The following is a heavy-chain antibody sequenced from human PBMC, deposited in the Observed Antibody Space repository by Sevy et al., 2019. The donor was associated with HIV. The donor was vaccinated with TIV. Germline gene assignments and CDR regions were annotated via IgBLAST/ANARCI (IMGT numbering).Heavy chain of an antibody. J-gene: IGHJ4*02. Sequence: GGSLRLSCAASGFNIESYWMNWVRQAPGKPLEWVANIKGDETVKYYVDSVQVRFTIFRDNGRTLVYIVMNNLRVEDAALYYCVKAIQSEGSFWGQGALVTVSS. CDR1: GFNIESYW. V-gene: IGHV3-7*01. CDR2: IKGDETVK. D-gene: IGHD2-2*02. CDR3: VKAIQSEGSF.